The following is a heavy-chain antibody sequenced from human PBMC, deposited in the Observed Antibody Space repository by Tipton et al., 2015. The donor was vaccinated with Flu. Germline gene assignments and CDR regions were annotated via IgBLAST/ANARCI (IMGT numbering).Heavy chain of an antibody. CDR1: GFTFNNYA. J-gene: IGHJ4*02. CDR3: ARQIGGGDCY. CDR2: VSTSGGGP. D-gene: IGHD2-21*01. Sequence: SLRLSCTASGFTFNNYAMNWVRQAPGKGLEWVSGVSTSGGGPNYADSVKGRLTISRDNSKNTLYLQMNSLRADDTAVYYCARQIGGGDCYWGQGSLVTVSS. V-gene: IGHV3-23*01.